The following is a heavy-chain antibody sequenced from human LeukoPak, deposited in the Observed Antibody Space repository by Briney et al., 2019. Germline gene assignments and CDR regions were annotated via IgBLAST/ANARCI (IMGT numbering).Heavy chain of an antibody. CDR2: ISGSGSST. CDR1: GFTFSSYA. CDR3: AKEPRGGPLTPKYGV. Sequence: GGSLRLSCAASGFTFSSYAMSWVRQAPGKGLEWVSAISGSGSSTYYADSVNGRFTISRDNAKNTQYLQMNSLRAEDTAVYYCAKEPRGGPLTPKYGVWGQGTLVTVSS. J-gene: IGHJ4*02. V-gene: IGHV3-23*01. D-gene: IGHD3-10*01.